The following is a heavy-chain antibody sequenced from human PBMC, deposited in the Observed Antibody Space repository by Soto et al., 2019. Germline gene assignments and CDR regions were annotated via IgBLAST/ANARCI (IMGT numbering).Heavy chain of an antibody. CDR3: EREGGNLNWFDH. Sequence: EVQLVESAGGLVQPGGSLRLSCAASGFTFSSYSMNWVRQAPGKGLEWVSYISSSSSTIYYADSVKGRFTIYRDNAKNSMYLQMNSLRDEDTDVYYCEREGGNLNWFDHWGQGTLVTVSS. J-gene: IGHJ5*02. CDR1: GFTFSSYS. D-gene: IGHD1-26*01. V-gene: IGHV3-48*02. CDR2: ISSSSSTI.